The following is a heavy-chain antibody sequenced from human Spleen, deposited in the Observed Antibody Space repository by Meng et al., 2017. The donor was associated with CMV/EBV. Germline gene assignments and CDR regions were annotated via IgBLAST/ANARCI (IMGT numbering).Heavy chain of an antibody. D-gene: IGHD4-11*01. CDR3: AKDISTVTTHGIDY. J-gene: IGHJ4*02. CDR2: ISWDGGST. Sequence: ASGFTFDDYPMHWVRQAPRKGLEWVSLISWDGGSTYYADSVKGRFTISRDNSKNSLYLQMNSLRTEDTALYYCAKDISTVTTHGIDYWGQGTLVTVSS. V-gene: IGHV3-43*01. CDR1: GFTFDDYP.